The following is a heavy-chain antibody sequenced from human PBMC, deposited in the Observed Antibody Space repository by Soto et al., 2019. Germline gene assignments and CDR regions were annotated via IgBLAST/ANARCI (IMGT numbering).Heavy chain of an antibody. CDR3: ASFDDYEYYYGMDV. CDR2: INPNSGGT. Sequence: GASVKVSCKASGYTFTGYYMHWVLQAPGQGLEWMGWINPNSGGTNYAQKLQGRVTMTRDTSISTAYMELSRLRSDDTAVYYCASFDDYEYYYGMDVWGQGTTVTVSS. CDR1: GYTFTGYY. D-gene: IGHD4-17*01. J-gene: IGHJ6*02. V-gene: IGHV1-2*03.